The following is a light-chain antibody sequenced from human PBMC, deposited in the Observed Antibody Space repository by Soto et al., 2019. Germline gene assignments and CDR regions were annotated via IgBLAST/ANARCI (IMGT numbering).Light chain of an antibody. V-gene: IGKV1-9*01. CDR1: QGINSY. CDR3: QHLNSYPIT. Sequence: IQLTQSPSSLSASVGDRVTITCRASQGINSYLAWYQQKPGKAPKLLIYAASTLQSGVPSRFSGNGSGTDFTLTISSLQPEDFATYYCQHLNSYPITFGQGSRLEIK. J-gene: IGKJ5*01. CDR2: AAS.